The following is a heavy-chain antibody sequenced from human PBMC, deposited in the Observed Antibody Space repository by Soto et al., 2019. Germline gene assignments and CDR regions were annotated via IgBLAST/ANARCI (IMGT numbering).Heavy chain of an antibody. J-gene: IGHJ6*03. CDR1: GVTFSSYA. Sequence: PGGSLRLSCAASGVTFSSYAMSWVRQAPGKGLEGVSAISGSGGSTYYADAVKGRFTISRHNSKNTLYLQMNSLRAEDTAVYYCATAKGSYYYYYYMDVWGKGATVTVSS. CDR2: ISGSGGST. V-gene: IGHV3-23*01. CDR3: ATAKGSYYYYYYMDV.